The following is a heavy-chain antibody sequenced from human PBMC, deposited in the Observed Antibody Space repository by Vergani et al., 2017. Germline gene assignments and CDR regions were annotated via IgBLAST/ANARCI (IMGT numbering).Heavy chain of an antibody. D-gene: IGHD4-23*01. V-gene: IGHV4-4*02. CDR1: GDSISSNNC. CDR2: VFRNGNV. Sequence: QVQLQESGPGLVKPSQTLSLTCTVSGDSISSNNCWTWVRQPPGKGLEWIGYVFRNGNVNYNPSFNFRVAIDTSNNELSLRVTSVTAADTAVYYCARDFGGEWYFDLWGRGATVTVSS. J-gene: IGHJ2*01. CDR3: ARDFGGEWYFDL.